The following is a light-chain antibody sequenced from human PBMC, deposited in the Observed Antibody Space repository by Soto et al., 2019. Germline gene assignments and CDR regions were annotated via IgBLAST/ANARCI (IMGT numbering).Light chain of an antibody. Sequence: AIRMTQSPSSFSASTGDRVTITCRASQGISSNLAWYQQKPGEAPKLLIYAASTLQSGVPSRFSGSGSGTDFTLTISCLQSEDFATYYCQQYYSYPPYTFGQGTELEIK. V-gene: IGKV1-8*01. CDR2: AAS. J-gene: IGKJ2*01. CDR3: QQYYSYPPYT. CDR1: QGISSN.